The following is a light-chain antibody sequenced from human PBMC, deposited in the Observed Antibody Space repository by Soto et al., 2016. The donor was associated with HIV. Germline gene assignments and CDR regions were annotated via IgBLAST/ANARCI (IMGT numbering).Light chain of an antibody. CDR3: QQYNSVPWT. CDR2: GAF. V-gene: IGKV1-8*01. CDR1: QGISSY. Sequence: AIRMTQSPSSLSASTGDRVTITCRASQGISSYLAWYQQKPGKAPKLLIYGAFTLQSGVPSRFSGSGAGTDFTLTISCLQSEDFATYYCQQYNSVPWTFGQGTKLEMK. J-gene: IGKJ1*01.